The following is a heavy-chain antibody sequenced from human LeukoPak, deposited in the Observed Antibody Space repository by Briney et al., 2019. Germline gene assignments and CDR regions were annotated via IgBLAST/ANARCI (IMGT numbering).Heavy chain of an antibody. CDR3: ASDGGQTWLHY. CDR1: GGSISSYY. D-gene: IGHD5-18*01. Sequence: SETLSLTCTVSGGSISSYYWSWIRQPPGKGVEWIGYIHYSGSTNYNPSLKSRVTISVDTSKKQFSLKLSSVTAAVTAVYYCASDGGQTWLHYWGQGTLVTVSP. V-gene: IGHV4-59*01. CDR2: IHYSGST. J-gene: IGHJ4*02.